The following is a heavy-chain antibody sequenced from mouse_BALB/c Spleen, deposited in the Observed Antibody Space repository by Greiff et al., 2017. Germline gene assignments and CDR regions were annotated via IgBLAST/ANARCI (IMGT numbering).Heavy chain of an antibody. V-gene: IGHV5-17*02. CDR1: GFTFSSFG. CDR3: ARELTTVGYFDV. Sequence: EVKLVESGGGLVQPGGSRKLSCAASGFTFSSFGMHWVRQAPEKGLEWVAYISSGSSTIYYADTVKGRFTISRDNPKNTLFLQMTSLRSEDTAMYYCARELTTVGYFDVWGAGTTVTVSS. D-gene: IGHD1-1*01. J-gene: IGHJ1*01. CDR2: ISSGSSTI.